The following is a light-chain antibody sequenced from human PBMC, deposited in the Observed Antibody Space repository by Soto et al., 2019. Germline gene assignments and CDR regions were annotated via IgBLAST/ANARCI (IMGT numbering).Light chain of an antibody. J-gene: IGKJ1*01. CDR2: GAS. Sequence: ETMLTQSPATLSASRGERVALSCRATQSVTYNLAWYQQKPGQAPRLLIYGASTRATGIPARFSGRGSGTEFTLTITSLQSEDFAVYYCQQYNDWLWTFGQGTKVDIK. CDR3: QQYNDWLWT. CDR1: QSVTYN. V-gene: IGKV3-15*01.